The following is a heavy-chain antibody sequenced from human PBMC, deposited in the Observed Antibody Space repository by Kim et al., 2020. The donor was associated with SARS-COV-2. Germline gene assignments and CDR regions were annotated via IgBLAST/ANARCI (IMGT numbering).Heavy chain of an antibody. Sequence: TNYNPSLQRRVTMSIATSKTQFSLKLSSVTAADTAVYYCARELLHNWFDPWGQGTLVTVSS. J-gene: IGHJ5*02. D-gene: IGHD2-15*01. CDR2: T. V-gene: IGHV4-4*07. CDR3: ARELLHNWFDP.